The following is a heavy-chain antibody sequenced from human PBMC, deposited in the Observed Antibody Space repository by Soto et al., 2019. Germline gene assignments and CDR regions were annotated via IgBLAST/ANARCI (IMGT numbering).Heavy chain of an antibody. CDR1: GDSISSYY. CDR3: ARVDTSMGATCVSY. V-gene: IGHV4-59*12. Sequence: SETLSLTCTVSGDSISSYYWSWIRQPPGKGLEWIGYIYYSGSTYYNPSLKSRVTISVDTSKNQFSLKLSSVTAADTAVYYCARVDTSMGATCVSYWGQGTLVTVSS. J-gene: IGHJ4*02. D-gene: IGHD1-26*01. CDR2: IYYSGST.